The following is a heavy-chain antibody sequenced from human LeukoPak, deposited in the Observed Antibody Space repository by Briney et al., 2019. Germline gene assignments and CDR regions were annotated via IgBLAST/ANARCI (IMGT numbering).Heavy chain of an antibody. J-gene: IGHJ4*02. Sequence: PSETLSLTCTVSGGPITSNFWSWIRQPPGKGLEWIGYLYNTVNTKYNPSLKSRATISGDTSKNQFSLKLNPLSAADTAVYYCARAKPDWNPPDYWGQGILVTVSS. D-gene: IGHD1-1*01. V-gene: IGHV4-59*08. CDR1: GGPITSNF. CDR2: LYNTVNT. CDR3: ARAKPDWNPPDY.